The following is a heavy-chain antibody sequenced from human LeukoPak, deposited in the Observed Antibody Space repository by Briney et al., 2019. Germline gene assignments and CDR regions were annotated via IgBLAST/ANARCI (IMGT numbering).Heavy chain of an antibody. Sequence: GGSLRLSCAASGFTVSSNYMSWVRQVPGKGLEWVSVIYSDGSGGGTYYADSVKGRFTISRDNSKNTLFLQMNSLRAEDTAVYYCGRENRFCSSSSCPFGSGGQGTLVTVSS. J-gene: IGHJ4*02. V-gene: IGHV3-66*01. D-gene: IGHD2-15*01. CDR3: GRENRFCSSSSCPFGS. CDR2: IYSDGSGGGT. CDR1: GFTVSSNY.